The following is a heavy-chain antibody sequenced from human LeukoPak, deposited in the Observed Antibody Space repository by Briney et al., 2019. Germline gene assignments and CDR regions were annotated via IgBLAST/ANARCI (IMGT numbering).Heavy chain of an antibody. CDR3: ARGQYSGSYYYYGMDV. CDR1: GFTFSSYW. CDR2: INSDGSST. Sequence: GGSLRLSCAASGFTFSSYWMHWVRQAPGKGLVWVSRINSDGSSTSYADSVKGRFTISRDNAKNTLYLQMSSLRAEDTAAYYCARGQYSGSYYYYGMDVWGQGTTVTVSS. D-gene: IGHD1-26*01. J-gene: IGHJ6*02. V-gene: IGHV3-74*01.